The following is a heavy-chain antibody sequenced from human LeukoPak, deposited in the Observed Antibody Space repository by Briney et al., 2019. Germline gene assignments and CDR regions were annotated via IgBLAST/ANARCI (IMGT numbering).Heavy chain of an antibody. CDR1: GFTFSNYW. CDR2: ISSSSSYI. Sequence: GGSLRLSCAASGFTFSNYWMNWVRQAPGKGLEWVSSISSSSSYIYYADSVKGRFTISRDNAKNSLYLQMNSLRAEDTAVYYCARVDTAMAPGVFDYWGQGTLVTVSS. J-gene: IGHJ4*02. V-gene: IGHV3-21*01. D-gene: IGHD5-18*01. CDR3: ARVDTAMAPGVFDY.